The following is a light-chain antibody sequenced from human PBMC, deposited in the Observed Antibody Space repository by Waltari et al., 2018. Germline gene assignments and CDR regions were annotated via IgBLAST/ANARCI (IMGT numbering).Light chain of an antibody. CDR1: QGIRND. CDR2: AAS. V-gene: IGKV1-6*02. J-gene: IGKJ3*01. CDR3: LQDSNYPFT. Sequence: AIQMTQSPSSLSASVGDRVTITCRAIQGIRNDLGWYQQKPGKPPKLLIYAASTLQTGVPSRFSGSGFGTDFTLTISSLQPADFATYYCLQDSNYPFTFGPGTKVDIK.